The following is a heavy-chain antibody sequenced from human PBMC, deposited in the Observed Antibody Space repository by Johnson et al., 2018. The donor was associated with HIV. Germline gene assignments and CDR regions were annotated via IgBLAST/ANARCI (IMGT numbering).Heavy chain of an antibody. CDR2: ISHDGNKK. Sequence: QVLLLESGGGVARPGGSLRLSCAASGSNFDDYGMSWVRQAPGKGLEWVAFISHDGNKKYYADFLKGRFTISRENSKNTLYLQMKSLRAEDTSVYYCARLRGAFDIWGQGTMVTVSS. J-gene: IGHJ3*02. CDR3: ARLRGAFDI. CDR1: GSNFDDYG. V-gene: IGHV3-30*03.